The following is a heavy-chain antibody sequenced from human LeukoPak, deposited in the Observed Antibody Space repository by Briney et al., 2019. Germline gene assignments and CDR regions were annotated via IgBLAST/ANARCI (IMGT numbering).Heavy chain of an antibody. CDR3: ARDGHYSTTYLDF. D-gene: IGHD5/OR15-5a*01. CDR1: GYTFTNFG. CDR2: ISGNNANS. Sequence: ASVKVSCRASGYTFTNFGISWVRQAPGQGPEWLGWISGNNANSNYGQKFQDRVTITTDTSTTTAYMELTSLRSDDTAVYYCARDGHYSTTYLDFWGQGTLVTVSS. V-gene: IGHV1-18*01. J-gene: IGHJ4*02.